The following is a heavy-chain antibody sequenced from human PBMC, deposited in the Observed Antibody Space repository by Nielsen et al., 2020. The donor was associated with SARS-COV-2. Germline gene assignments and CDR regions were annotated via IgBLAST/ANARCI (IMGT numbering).Heavy chain of an antibody. J-gene: IGHJ6*03. CDR2: NYYSAGTAT. CDR3: ARGRNVAAAGRYMDV. V-gene: IGHV4-59*12. Sequence: SETLSLTCSVSGGSIRGYYWSWIRQPPGKGLEWIGYNYYSAGTATKYNPPLESRVTISVDTSKNQFSLKLSSVTAADTAVYYCARGRNVAAAGRYMDVWGKGTTVTVSS. CDR1: GGSIRGYY. D-gene: IGHD6-13*01.